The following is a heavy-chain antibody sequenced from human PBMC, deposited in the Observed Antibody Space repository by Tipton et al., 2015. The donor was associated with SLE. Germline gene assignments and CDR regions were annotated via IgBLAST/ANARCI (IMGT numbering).Heavy chain of an antibody. Sequence: QLVQSGGGVVQPGRSLRLSCAASGFTFSSYAMHWVRQAPGKGLEWVAVISYDGSNKYYADSVKGRFTISRDNSKNTLYLQMNSLRAEDTAVYYCARVSSSGWYMDYWGQGTLVTVSS. V-gene: IGHV3-30*04. CDR2: ISYDGSNK. CDR1: GFTFSSYA. D-gene: IGHD6-19*01. CDR3: ARVSSSGWYMDY. J-gene: IGHJ4*02.